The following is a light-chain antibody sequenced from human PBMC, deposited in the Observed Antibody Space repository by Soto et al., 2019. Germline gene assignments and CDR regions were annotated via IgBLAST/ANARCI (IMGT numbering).Light chain of an antibody. CDR3: CSFALINTLV. J-gene: IGLJ3*02. CDR1: SSDVGSYNL. Sequence: QSALTQPASVSGSPGQSITISCTGTSSDVGSYNLVSWYQQLPGKAPKLVIYEGSKRPSGVSDRFSGSKSGNTASLTISGLQAEDGAVFYCCSFALINTLVFGGGTKLTVL. V-gene: IGLV2-23*01. CDR2: EGS.